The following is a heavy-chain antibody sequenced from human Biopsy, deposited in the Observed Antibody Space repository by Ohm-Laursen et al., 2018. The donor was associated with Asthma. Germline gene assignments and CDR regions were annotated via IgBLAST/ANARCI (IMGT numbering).Heavy chain of an antibody. J-gene: IGHJ4*02. D-gene: IGHD5-24*01. CDR1: GYTFRSYG. CDR2: ISPFTGDT. Sequence: SVKVSCKASGYTFRSYGVSWVRQAPGQGLEWMGWISPFTGDTHFGQKFQGRVTMTTDTSTDTAYMELRSLRSDDTVVYYCARHPYNFGGFDYWGQGSLVLVSS. CDR3: ARHPYNFGGFDY. V-gene: IGHV1-18*04.